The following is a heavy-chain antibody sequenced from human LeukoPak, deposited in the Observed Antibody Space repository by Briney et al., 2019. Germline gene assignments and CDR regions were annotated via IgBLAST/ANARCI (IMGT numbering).Heavy chain of an antibody. Sequence: GGSLRLSCAASAFTFTDYYMNWIRQAPGKGLEWVSYIRSSGSTIYYADSVTGRFTISRDNAKNSMYLQMNSLRAEDTAVYYCARDPDSSSYDYWGQGSLVTVSS. CDR2: IRSSGSTI. D-gene: IGHD6-13*01. CDR3: ARDPDSSSYDY. CDR1: AFTFTDYY. V-gene: IGHV3-11*04. J-gene: IGHJ4*02.